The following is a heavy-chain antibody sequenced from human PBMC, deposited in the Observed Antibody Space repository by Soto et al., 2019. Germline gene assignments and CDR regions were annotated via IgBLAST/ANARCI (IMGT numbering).Heavy chain of an antibody. CDR3: ARVPDY. CDR2: IYYSGST. CDR1: GCSIRSSSYD. J-gene: IGHJ4*02. D-gene: IGHD2-2*01. Sequence: ETLSLTCTVSGCSIRSSSYDWGWIRQPPGKGLEWIGSIYYSGSTYYNPSLKSRVTISVDTSKNQFSLKLSSVTAADTAVYYCARVPDYWGQGILVTSPQ. V-gene: IGHV4-39*07.